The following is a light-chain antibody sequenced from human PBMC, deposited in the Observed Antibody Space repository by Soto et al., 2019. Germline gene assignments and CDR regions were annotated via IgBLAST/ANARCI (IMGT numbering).Light chain of an antibody. J-gene: IGLJ2*01. Sequence: QSVLSQPPSASGTPGQRVTISCSGSSSNIGSNTVNWYQQLPRAAPKLLIYSNNQRPSGVPDRFSDSKSGTSASLAISGLHSEDEADYYCAAWDDSLNGVVFGGGTKLTVL. CDR3: AAWDDSLNGVV. V-gene: IGLV1-44*01. CDR2: SNN. CDR1: SSNIGSNT.